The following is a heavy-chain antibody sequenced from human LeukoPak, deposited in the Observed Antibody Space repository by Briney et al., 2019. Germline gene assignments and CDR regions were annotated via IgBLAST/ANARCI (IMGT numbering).Heavy chain of an antibody. Sequence: ASVKASCKASGYTLTSYGISWVRQAPGQGLEWMGWISAYNGNTNYAQKLQGRVTMTTDTSTSTAYMELRSLRPDDTAVYYCARDSSGWSTNWFDPWGQGTLVTVSS. J-gene: IGHJ5*02. CDR3: ARDSSGWSTNWFDP. CDR2: ISAYNGNT. D-gene: IGHD6-19*01. V-gene: IGHV1-18*01. CDR1: GYTLTSYG.